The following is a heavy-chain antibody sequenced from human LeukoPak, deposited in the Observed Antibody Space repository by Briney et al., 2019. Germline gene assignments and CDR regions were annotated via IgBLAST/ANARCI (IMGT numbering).Heavy chain of an antibody. CDR1: GYTFNNYG. D-gene: IGHD3-22*01. CDR2: ISAYNGNA. Sequence: ASVKVSCKASGYTFNNYGVTWVRQAPGQGLEWMGRISAYNGNANYARNLQDRVTMTTDTSTSTAYMELRRLRPSDTAVYYCARGPRYAYDSSALVLDSWGQGTLVSVSS. J-gene: IGHJ4*02. CDR3: ARGPRYAYDSSALVLDS. V-gene: IGHV1-18*01.